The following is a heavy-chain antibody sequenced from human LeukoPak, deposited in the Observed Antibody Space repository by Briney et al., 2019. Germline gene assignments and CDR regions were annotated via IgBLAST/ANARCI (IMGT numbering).Heavy chain of an antibody. CDR2: ISYDGSNK. Sequence: PGRSLRLSCAASGFTFSSYAMHWVRQAPGKGLEWVAVISYDGSNKYYADSVKGRFTISRDNSKNTLYLQMNSLRAEDTAVYYCARDHEVTPTFGYWGQGTLVTVSS. V-gene: IGHV3-30*04. J-gene: IGHJ4*02. CDR1: GFTFSSYA. CDR3: ARDHEVTPTFGY. D-gene: IGHD2-21*02.